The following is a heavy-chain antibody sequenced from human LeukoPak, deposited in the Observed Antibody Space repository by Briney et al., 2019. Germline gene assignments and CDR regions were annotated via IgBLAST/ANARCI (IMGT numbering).Heavy chain of an antibody. CDR3: ARSTNYYGSGTYYFHFDY. CDR2: IGGSGGNT. D-gene: IGHD3-10*01. V-gene: IGHV3-23*01. Sequence: GGSLRLSCAASGLTFNSYAMSWVRQAPGKGLEWVSAIGGSGGNTFYADSVKGRFTISRDNSKNTLYLQMNSLRAEDTAVYYCARSTNYYGSGTYYFHFDYWGQGTLVTVFS. CDR1: GLTFNSYA. J-gene: IGHJ4*02.